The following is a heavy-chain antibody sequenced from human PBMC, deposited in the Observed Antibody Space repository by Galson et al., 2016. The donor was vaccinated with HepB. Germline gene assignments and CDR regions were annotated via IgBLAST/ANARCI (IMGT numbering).Heavy chain of an antibody. CDR3: ARYDNGGNSDFNY. CDR2: IIPFFGST. Sequence: SVKVSCKASGGTFSTYAISWMRQAPGQGLEWMGGIIPFFGSTNYAQKFQGRVTITADKSTSTAFMELSSLTSEDTAVYYCARYDNGGNSDFNYWGQGTLVTVSS. J-gene: IGHJ4*02. CDR1: GGTFSTYA. V-gene: IGHV1-69*06. D-gene: IGHD4-23*01.